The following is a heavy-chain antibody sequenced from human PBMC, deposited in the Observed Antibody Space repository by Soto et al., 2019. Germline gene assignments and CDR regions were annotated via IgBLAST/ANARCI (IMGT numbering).Heavy chain of an antibody. CDR1: GGSFSNYY. V-gene: IGHV4-34*01. CDR2: INHSGRA. CDR3: ARARLRFLEWSYSAKGRFQYNGMDV. D-gene: IGHD3-3*01. J-gene: IGHJ6*02. Sequence: QVQLQQWGAGLLKPSETLSLTCAVYGGSFSNYYWTWIRQPPGKGLEWIGEINHSGRANYNPSLNSRVTISEDTSKNQFSLKLSSVTDADAAVYYCARARLRFLEWSYSAKGRFQYNGMDVWGQGTTVTVSS.